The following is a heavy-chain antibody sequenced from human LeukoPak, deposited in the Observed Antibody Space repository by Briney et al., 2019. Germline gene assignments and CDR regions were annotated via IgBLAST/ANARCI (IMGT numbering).Heavy chain of an antibody. CDR1: GFTFSSYA. J-gene: IGHJ6*03. CDR2: ISGSGGST. V-gene: IGHV3-23*01. CDR3: ARDGQDSSGYWSDSYYYMDV. Sequence: PGGSLRLSCPPSGFTFSSYAMSWVRQPQGKGLEWVSAISGSGGSTYYADSVKGRFTISRDNSKNTLYLQMNSLRAEDTAVFYCARDGQDSSGYWSDSYYYMDVWGKGATVTVSS. D-gene: IGHD3-22*01.